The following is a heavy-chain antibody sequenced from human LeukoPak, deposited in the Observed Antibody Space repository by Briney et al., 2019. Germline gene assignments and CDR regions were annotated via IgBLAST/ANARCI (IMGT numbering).Heavy chain of an antibody. Sequence: GGSLRLSCAASGFTFSSYGMHWVRQAPGKGLEWVAVISYDGSNKYYADSVKGRFTISRDNSKNTLYLQMNSLRREDTAMYYCTKESASGSRYSFDYWGQGTLVTVSS. CDR3: TKESASGSRYSFDY. D-gene: IGHD1-26*01. V-gene: IGHV3-30*18. J-gene: IGHJ4*02. CDR1: GFTFSSYG. CDR2: ISYDGSNK.